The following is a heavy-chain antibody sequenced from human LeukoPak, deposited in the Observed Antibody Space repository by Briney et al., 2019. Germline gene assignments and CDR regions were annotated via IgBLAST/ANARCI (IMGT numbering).Heavy chain of an antibody. J-gene: IGHJ6*02. V-gene: IGHV3-64D*09. CDR2: ISSNGGSS. D-gene: IGHD2-2*01. CDR3: AKQRSTSSYSGMDV. Sequence: AGGSLRLSCSASGFTFSAYAMYWVRQAPGKGLEYVSGISSNGGSSFYADSVKGRFTISRDNSKNTLYLQMSSLRAEDTAVYYCAKQRSTSSYSGMDVWGQGTTVTVSS. CDR1: GFTFSAYA.